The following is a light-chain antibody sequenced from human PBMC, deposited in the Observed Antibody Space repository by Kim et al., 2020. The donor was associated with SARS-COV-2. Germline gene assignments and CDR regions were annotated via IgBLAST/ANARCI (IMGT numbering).Light chain of an antibody. Sequence: PGKTARIACGGNNIGSKSVHWYQPKPGEAPVLVVYDDSDRASGIPERVSGSNSGNTATLTISKVEGGDEADYYCKVWDSSSDHPVVFGGGTQLTVL. V-gene: IGLV3-21*03. CDR1: NIGSKS. CDR3: KVWDSSSDHPVV. CDR2: DDS. J-gene: IGLJ2*01.